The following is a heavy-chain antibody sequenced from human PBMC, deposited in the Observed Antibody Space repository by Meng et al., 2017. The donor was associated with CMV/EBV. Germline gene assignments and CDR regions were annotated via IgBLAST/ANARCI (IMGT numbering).Heavy chain of an antibody. CDR2: INHSGST. V-gene: IGHV4-34*01. D-gene: IGHD3-3*01. CDR1: GGSFSGYY. CDR3: ARARLGSGYPYYYYYGMDV. Sequence: GSLRLSCAVYGGSFSGYYWSWIRQPPGKGLEWIGEINHSGSTNYNPSLKSRFTISVDTSKNQFSLKLSSVTAADTAVYYCARARLGSGYPYYYYYGMDVWGQGTTVTVSS. J-gene: IGHJ6*02.